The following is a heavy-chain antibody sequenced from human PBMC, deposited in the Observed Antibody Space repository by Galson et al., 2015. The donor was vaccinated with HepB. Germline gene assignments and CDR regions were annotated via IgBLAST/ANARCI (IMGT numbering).Heavy chain of an antibody. J-gene: IGHJ6*02. D-gene: IGHD6-6*01. CDR2: IIPIFGIA. CDR1: GGTFSSYA. Sequence: SVKVSCKASGGTFSSYAISWVRQAPGQGLEWMGGIIPIFGIANYAQKFQGRVTITADKSTSTAYMELSSLRSEDTAVYYCARDRSIAARQNYYYYGMDVWGQGTTVTVSS. V-gene: IGHV1-69*10. CDR3: ARDRSIAARQNYYYYGMDV.